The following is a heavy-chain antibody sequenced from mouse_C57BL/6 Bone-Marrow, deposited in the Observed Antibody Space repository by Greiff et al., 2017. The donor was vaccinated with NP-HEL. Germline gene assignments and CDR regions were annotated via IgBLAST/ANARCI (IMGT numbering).Heavy chain of an antibody. V-gene: IGHV1-4*01. Sequence: QVQLQQSGAELARPGASVKMSCKASGYTFTSYTMPWVKQRPGQGLEWIGYINPSSGYTKYNQKFKDKATLTADKSSSTAYMQLSSLTSEDSAVYYCASSCLAYWGQGTLVTVSA. CDR3: ASSCLAY. CDR1: GYTFTSYT. CDR2: INPSSGYT. J-gene: IGHJ3*01.